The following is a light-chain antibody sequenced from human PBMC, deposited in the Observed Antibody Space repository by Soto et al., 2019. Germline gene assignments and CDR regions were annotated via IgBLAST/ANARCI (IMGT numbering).Light chain of an antibody. CDR3: QQYDNSVWT. CDR2: GVS. V-gene: IGKV3-20*01. CDR1: ESVTSTP. J-gene: IGKJ1*01. Sequence: EMVLTQSPCTLSLSPGERATLSCRASESVTSTPLAWYQQKPGQAPRLLMYGVSSRATGIPDRFSGSGSGTDFTLTINRLEPEDFAVYFCQQYDNSVWTFGQGTKVDIK.